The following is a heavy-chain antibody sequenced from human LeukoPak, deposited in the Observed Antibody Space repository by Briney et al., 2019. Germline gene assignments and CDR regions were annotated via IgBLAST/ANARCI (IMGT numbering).Heavy chain of an antibody. CDR1: GFTFSTYA. CDR2: IWYDRTNK. D-gene: IGHD4-17*01. V-gene: IGHV3-33*01. CDR3: ARDRLTTVTTFHFDY. Sequence: QSGGSLRLSCAASGFTFSTYAMHWVSQAPGKGLEWVAGIWYDRTNKYYADSVKGRFTISRDNSKNTLYLQISSLRAEDTAVYYCARDRLTTVTTFHFDYWGQGTLVTVSS. J-gene: IGHJ4*02.